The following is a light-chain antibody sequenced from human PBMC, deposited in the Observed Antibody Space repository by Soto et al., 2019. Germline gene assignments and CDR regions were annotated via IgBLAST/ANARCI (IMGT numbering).Light chain of an antibody. V-gene: IGLV4-60*02. Sequence: QSVLTQSSSASASLGSSVKLTCTLSSGHSSYIIEWHQQQPGKAPRYLMKLEGSGSYNKGSGVPDRFSGSSSGADRYLTISNLQFEDEADYYCETWDSNTHVFGGGTKLTVL. CDR2: LEGSGSY. J-gene: IGLJ3*02. CDR3: ETWDSNTHV. CDR1: SGHSSYI.